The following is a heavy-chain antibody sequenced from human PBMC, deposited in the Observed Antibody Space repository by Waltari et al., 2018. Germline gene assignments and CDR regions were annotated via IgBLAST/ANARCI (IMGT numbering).Heavy chain of an antibody. CDR3: ARTRITMIRGGSDYFDY. V-gene: IGHV2-70*11. D-gene: IGHD3-10*01. CDR2: IDWDDDK. CDR1: GFSLSTSGMC. Sequence: GFSLSTSGMCVSWIRQPPGKALEWLARIDWDDDKYYSTSLKTRLTISKDTSKNQVVLTMTNVDPVDTATYYCARTRITMIRGGSDYFDYWGQGTLVTVSS. J-gene: IGHJ4*02.